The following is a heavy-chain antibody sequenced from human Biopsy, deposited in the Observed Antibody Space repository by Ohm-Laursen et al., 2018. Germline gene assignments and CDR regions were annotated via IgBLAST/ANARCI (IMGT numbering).Heavy chain of an antibody. CDR3: ARPGGSGVVIYPINH. Sequence: SLRLSCAASGFTFRDYPMKWVRQAPGKGLEWVGFIRNRASGGTTEYSASVQGSFVISRDDSRSVAYLQMNSLKTEDTAVYYCARPGGSGVVIYPINHGGQGTLVTVSS. J-gene: IGHJ4*02. CDR1: GFTFRDYP. D-gene: IGHD3-3*01. CDR2: IRNRASGGTT. V-gene: IGHV3-49*04.